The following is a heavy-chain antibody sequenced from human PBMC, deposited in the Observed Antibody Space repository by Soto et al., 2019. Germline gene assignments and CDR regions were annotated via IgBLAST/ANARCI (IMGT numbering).Heavy chain of an antibody. CDR2: ISAYNGNT. J-gene: IGHJ4*02. CDR1: GYTFTSYG. V-gene: IGHV1-18*04. Sequence: VASVKVSCKASGYTFTSYGISWVRQAPGQGLEWMGWISAYNGNTNYAQKLQGRVTTTTDTSTSTAYMELRSLRSDDTAVYYCERAPSSGWYFDYWGQGNLVTVSS. D-gene: IGHD6-19*01. CDR3: ERAPSSGWYFDY.